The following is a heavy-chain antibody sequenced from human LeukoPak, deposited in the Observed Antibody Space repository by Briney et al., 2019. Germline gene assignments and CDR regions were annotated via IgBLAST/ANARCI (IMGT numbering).Heavy chain of an antibody. CDR3: ARMTVSGRDNWFDP. V-gene: IGHV1-8*03. J-gene: IGHJ5*02. D-gene: IGHD6-19*01. CDR1: GYTFTSYD. Sequence: ASVKVSCKASGYTFTSYDINGVRQAAGQGLEWMGWLNPNSGNTGYAQKFQDRVTITRNTSINTAYMELSGLRSEDTAVYYCARMTVSGRDNWFDPWGQGTLVTVSS. CDR2: LNPNSGNT.